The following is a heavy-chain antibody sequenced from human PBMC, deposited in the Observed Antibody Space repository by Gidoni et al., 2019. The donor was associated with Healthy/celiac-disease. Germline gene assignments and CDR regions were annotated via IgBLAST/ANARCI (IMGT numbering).Heavy chain of an antibody. J-gene: IGHJ6*02. D-gene: IGHD5-12*01. V-gene: IGHV4-4*07. Sequence: QVQLQESGPGLVKPSETLSLTCTGSGVSISNYSWSWIRQPAGKGREWMGRISTSGTTNYNPSLKSRVTMSVDTSKNQFSLSLSSVTAADTAVYYCARDTVAPTTDHYYGLDVWGLGTTVTVSS. CDR3: ARDTVAPTTDHYYGLDV. CDR1: GVSISNYS. CDR2: ISTSGTT.